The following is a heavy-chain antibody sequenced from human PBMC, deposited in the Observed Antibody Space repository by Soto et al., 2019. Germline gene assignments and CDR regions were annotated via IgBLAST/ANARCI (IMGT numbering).Heavy chain of an antibody. V-gene: IGHV4-31*03. CDR1: GGSISSGGYY. D-gene: IGHD3-10*01. Sequence: SETLSLTCTVSGGSISSGGYYWTWIRQHPGKGLEWIGFIYYSGSSYYNPSLQGRASISVDTSKNQFFLRLTSVTAADTAVYYCARVAGGSVAAADYWGQGTLVTVSS. J-gene: IGHJ4*02. CDR2: IYYSGSS. CDR3: ARVAGGSVAAADY.